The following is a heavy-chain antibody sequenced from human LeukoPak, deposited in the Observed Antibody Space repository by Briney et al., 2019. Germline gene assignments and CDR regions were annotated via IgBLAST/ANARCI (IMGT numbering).Heavy chain of an antibody. D-gene: IGHD3-3*01. Sequence: PSETLSLTCAVYGGSFSGYYWSWIRQPPGKGLEWIGEINHSGSTNYNPSLKSRVTISVDTSKNQFSLKLSSVTAADTAVYYCAVAYYDFWSGRGLNWFDPCGQGTLVTVSS. CDR1: GGSFSGYY. CDR2: INHSGST. CDR3: AVAYYDFWSGRGLNWFDP. V-gene: IGHV4-34*01. J-gene: IGHJ5*02.